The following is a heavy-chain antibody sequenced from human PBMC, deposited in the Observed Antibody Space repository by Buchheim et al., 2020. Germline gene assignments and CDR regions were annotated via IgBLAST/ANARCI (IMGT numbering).Heavy chain of an antibody. CDR2: ISYDGSNK. CDR1: GFTFSSYG. J-gene: IGHJ4*02. D-gene: IGHD5-24*01. CDR3: AKDADSFKWLQPPGY. Sequence: QVQLVESGGGVVQPGRSLRLSCAASGFTFSSYGMHWVRQAPGKGLEWVAVISYDGSNKYYADSVKGRFTISRDNSKNTLYLQMNSLRAEDTAVYYCAKDADSFKWLQPPGYWGQGTL. V-gene: IGHV3-30*18.